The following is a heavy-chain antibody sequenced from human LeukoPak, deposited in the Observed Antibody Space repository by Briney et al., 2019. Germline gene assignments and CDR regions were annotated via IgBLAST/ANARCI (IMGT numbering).Heavy chain of an antibody. Sequence: PGGSLRLSCAASGFTFSSYEMNWVRQAPGKGLEWVSYITSSGSTKYYGDSVKGRFTISRDNAKNSLYVQMNSLRAEDTAVYYCARDRGYSGYMDVWGKGTTVTISS. CDR3: ARDRGYSGYMDV. V-gene: IGHV3-48*03. CDR2: ITSSGSTK. D-gene: IGHD5-12*01. CDR1: GFTFSSYE. J-gene: IGHJ6*03.